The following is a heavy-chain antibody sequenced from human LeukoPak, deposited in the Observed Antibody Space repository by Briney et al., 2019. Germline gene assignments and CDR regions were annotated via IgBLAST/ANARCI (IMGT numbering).Heavy chain of an antibody. Sequence: ASVKVSCKASGYTFTSYGISWVRQAPGQGLEWMGWISAYNGNTNYAQKLQGRVTMTTDTSTSTAYMELRSLRSDDTAVYYCAKGEDTAMALSFDYWGQGTLVTVSS. CDR2: ISAYNGNT. CDR1: GYTFTSYG. V-gene: IGHV1-18*01. D-gene: IGHD5-18*01. CDR3: AKGEDTAMALSFDY. J-gene: IGHJ4*02.